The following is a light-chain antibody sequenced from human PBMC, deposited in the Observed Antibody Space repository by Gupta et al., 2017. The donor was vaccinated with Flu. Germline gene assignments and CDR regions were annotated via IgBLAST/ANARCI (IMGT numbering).Light chain of an antibody. Sequence: RITCSGDVLAKKYARWFQQKPGQAPVLVIYKDSERPSGIPERFSGSSSGTTVTLTISGAQVEDEADYYCYSAADKVFGGGTKLTVL. CDR1: VLAKKY. CDR2: KDS. J-gene: IGLJ3*02. V-gene: IGLV3-27*01. CDR3: YSAADKV.